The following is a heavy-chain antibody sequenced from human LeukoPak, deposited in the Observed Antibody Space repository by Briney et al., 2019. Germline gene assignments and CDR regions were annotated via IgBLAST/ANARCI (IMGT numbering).Heavy chain of an antibody. D-gene: IGHD5-18*01. J-gene: IGHJ6*02. V-gene: IGHV3-48*01. Sequence: PGGSLRLSCVASGFTFSSYSMNWVRQAPGRGLEWLAYISSYIPTIYYADSVKGRFTISRDNSKNTLYLQMNSLRAEDTAVYYCARVQLWGAGGLYYGMDVWGQGTTVTVSS. CDR1: GFTFSSYS. CDR2: ISSYIPTI. CDR3: ARVQLWGAGGLYYGMDV.